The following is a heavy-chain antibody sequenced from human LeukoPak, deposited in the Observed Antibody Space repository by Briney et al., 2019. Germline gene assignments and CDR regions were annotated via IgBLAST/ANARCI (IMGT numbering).Heavy chain of an antibody. CDR2: ISGYNGNT. Sequence: ASVKVSCKVSGYTFTGYGISWVRQAPGQGLEWMGWISGYNGNTSYPQKFQDRVTMTTDTSTNTAYMELRSLRSDGTAVFYCARDQVGGTDYYYYYGMDVWGQGTTVTVSS. CDR3: ARDQVGGTDYYYYYGMDV. CDR1: GYTFTGYG. J-gene: IGHJ6*02. D-gene: IGHD6-19*01. V-gene: IGHV1-18*01.